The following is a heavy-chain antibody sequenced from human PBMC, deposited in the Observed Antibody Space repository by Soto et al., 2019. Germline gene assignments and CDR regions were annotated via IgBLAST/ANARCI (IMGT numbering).Heavy chain of an antibody. D-gene: IGHD3-10*01. CDR1: GGTFNTHP. CDR3: AKEAGDH. Sequence: QMQLVQSGAEVKERGSSVKISCKTSGGTFNTHPLTWVRQAPGQGLEWIGGIIPIFGIKNVAQRFQGRVTINADESLTTAYMEMTSLRSDDTAVYYCAKEAGDHWGQGTLVTVSS. V-gene: IGHV1-69*01. CDR2: IIPIFGIK. J-gene: IGHJ4*02.